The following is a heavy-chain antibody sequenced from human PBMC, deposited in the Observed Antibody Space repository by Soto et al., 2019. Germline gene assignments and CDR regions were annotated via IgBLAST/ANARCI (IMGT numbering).Heavy chain of an antibody. CDR1: GFTFSSYA. CDR2: ISATGGSA. J-gene: IGHJ4*02. D-gene: IGHD2-15*01. Sequence: DVQLLESGGGLVQPGGSLRLSCAASGFTFSSYAMSWVRQAPGKGLEWVSAISATGGSAFYADSVKGRFTISTDNSKNTVFLQIDSLVTEDTAVYYCAKGTTAVYCFDFWGQGTLVTVSS. CDR3: AKGTTAVYCFDF. V-gene: IGHV3-23*01.